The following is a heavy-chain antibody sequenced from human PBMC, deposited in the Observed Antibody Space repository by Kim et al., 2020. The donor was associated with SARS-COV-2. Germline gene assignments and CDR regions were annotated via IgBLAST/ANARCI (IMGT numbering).Heavy chain of an antibody. V-gene: IGHV4-39*01. J-gene: IGHJ4*02. CDR2: IYYSGST. Sequence: SETLSLTCTVSGGSISSSSYYWGWIRQPPGKGLEWIGSIYYSGSTYYNPSLKSRVTISVDTSKNQFSLKLSSVTAADTAVYYCASPRGYSYGLDYWGQGTLVTVSS. CDR1: GGSISSSSYY. D-gene: IGHD5-18*01. CDR3: ASPRGYSYGLDY.